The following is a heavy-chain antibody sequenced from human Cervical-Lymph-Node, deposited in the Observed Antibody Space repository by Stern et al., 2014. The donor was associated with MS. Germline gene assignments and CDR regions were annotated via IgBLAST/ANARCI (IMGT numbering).Heavy chain of an antibody. D-gene: IGHD3-16*01. J-gene: IGHJ4*02. CDR2: IYPGDSAT. Sequence: EDQLVESGAEVRKPGASLKISCKVSGYSFANFWNGWVRQVHGKGLEWMGIIYPGDSATRYSPSLQGQGTLLSVESITNAYLQWSSLKASDTGIYYCARRGLGYDGADHCGQGALVTVSS. V-gene: IGHV5-51*03. CDR1: GYSFANFW. CDR3: ARRGLGYDGADH.